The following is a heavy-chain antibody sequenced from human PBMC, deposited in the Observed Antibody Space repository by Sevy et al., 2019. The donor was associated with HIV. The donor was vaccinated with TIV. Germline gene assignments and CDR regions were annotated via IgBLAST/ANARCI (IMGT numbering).Heavy chain of an antibody. V-gene: IGHV3-30-3*01. J-gene: IGHJ1*01. Sequence: GSLRLSCAASGFTFSSYAMHWVRQAPGKGLEWVAVISYDGSNKYYADSVKGRFTISRDNSKNTLYLQMNSLRAEDTAVYYCARDLVGAKDWGQGTLVTVSS. D-gene: IGHD1-26*01. CDR1: GFTFSSYA. CDR3: ARDLVGAKD. CDR2: ISYDGSNK.